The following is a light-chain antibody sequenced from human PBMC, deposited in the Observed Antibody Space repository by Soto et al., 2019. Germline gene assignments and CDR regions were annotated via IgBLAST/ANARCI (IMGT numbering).Light chain of an antibody. Sequence: EIVFTQSPGTLSLSPAAGATLSCRASQSINTYLAWYQQKPGQAPRLLIYDASKRATGIPARFSGSGSGTNFTLTISSLEPEDFAVYYCQQRRSWQVTFGQGTRLEIK. CDR3: QQRRSWQVT. V-gene: IGKV3D-11*02. CDR1: QSINTY. CDR2: DAS. J-gene: IGKJ5*01.